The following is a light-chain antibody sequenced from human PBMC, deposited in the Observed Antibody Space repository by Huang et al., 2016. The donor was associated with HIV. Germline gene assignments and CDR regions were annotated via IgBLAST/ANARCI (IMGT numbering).Light chain of an antibody. J-gene: IGKJ4*01. V-gene: IGKV1-39*01. CDR2: AAS. CDR1: QNICSY. Sequence: DIQMTQSPSSLSASVGDSVTITCRASQNICSYLNWYQQKPGKAPYLLIYAASNLQGGVPSRFHGSGSVTDFTLTISSLQPEDIAGYYCQQSYATPLTFGGRTTVEIK. CDR3: QQSYATPLT.